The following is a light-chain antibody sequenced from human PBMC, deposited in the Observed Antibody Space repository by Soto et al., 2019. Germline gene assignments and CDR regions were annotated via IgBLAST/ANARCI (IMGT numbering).Light chain of an antibody. J-gene: IGLJ3*02. Sequence: QPVLTQPPSVSGAPGQRVTISCTGSSSNIGAGYDVHWYQQLPGTAPKLLIYGNSNRPSGVPDRFSGSKSGTSASLAITGLQAEDEADYYCATWDDSLSGSWVFGGGTKLTVL. V-gene: IGLV1-40*01. CDR1: SSNIGAGYD. CDR3: ATWDDSLSGSWV. CDR2: GNS.